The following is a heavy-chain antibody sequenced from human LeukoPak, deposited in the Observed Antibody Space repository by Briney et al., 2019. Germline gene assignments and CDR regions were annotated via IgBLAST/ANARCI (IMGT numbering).Heavy chain of an antibody. Sequence: SETLSLTCAVYGGPFSGYYWSWIRQPPGKGLEWIGEINHSGSTNYNPSLKSRVTISVDTSKNQFSLKLSSVTAADTAVYYCARGLSTVTPFDYWGQGTLVTVSS. CDR3: ARGLSTVTPFDY. J-gene: IGHJ4*02. CDR1: GGPFSGYY. CDR2: INHSGST. V-gene: IGHV4-34*01. D-gene: IGHD4-17*01.